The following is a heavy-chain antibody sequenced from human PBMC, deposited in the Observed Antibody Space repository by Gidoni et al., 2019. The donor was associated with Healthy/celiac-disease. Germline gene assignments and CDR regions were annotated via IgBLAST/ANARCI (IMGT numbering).Heavy chain of an antibody. CDR3: TRRLWYYYDSSGYYDDY. V-gene: IGHV3-73*01. J-gene: IGHJ4*02. CDR2: IRSKANSYST. Sequence: EVQLVESGGGLVQPGGPWKRSCAASGSTFSGPAMNWVRQASGKGLEWVGRIRSKANSYSTAYAASVKGRFTISRDDSKNTAYLQMNSLKTEDTAVYYCTRRLWYYYDSSGYYDDYWGQGTLVTVSS. D-gene: IGHD3-22*01. CDR1: GSTFSGPA.